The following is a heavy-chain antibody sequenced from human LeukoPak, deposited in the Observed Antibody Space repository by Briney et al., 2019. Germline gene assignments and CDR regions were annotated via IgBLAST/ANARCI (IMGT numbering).Heavy chain of an antibody. J-gene: IGHJ4*02. CDR1: GFTFSNYW. CDR2: IDTDGSTT. V-gene: IGHV3-74*01. D-gene: IGHD7-27*01. CDR3: ARDHKDWGVFDY. Sequence: GGSPRLSCAASGFTFSNYWMHWVRQAPGKGLVWVSRIDTDGSTTSYADSLKGRFTISRDNAKNSLYLQMNSLRAEDTAVYYCARDHKDWGVFDYWGQGTLVTVAS.